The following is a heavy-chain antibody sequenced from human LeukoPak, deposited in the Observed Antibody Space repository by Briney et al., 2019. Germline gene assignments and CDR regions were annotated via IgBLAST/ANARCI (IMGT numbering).Heavy chain of an antibody. D-gene: IGHD7-27*01. CDR2: ISSVGTTI. J-gene: IGHJ4*02. CDR3: ARANWGSGGSFDY. Sequence: GXXLRLSCAASGFTFSSYEMNWVRQAPGKGLDWVSYISSVGTTIYYADSVRGGFTISRDNAKNSLYLQMNSLRAEDTAVYYCARANWGSGGSFDYWGQGTLVTVSS. CDR1: GFTFSSYE. V-gene: IGHV3-48*03.